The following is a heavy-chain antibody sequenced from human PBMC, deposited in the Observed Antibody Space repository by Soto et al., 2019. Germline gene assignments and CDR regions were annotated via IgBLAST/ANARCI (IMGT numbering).Heavy chain of an antibody. CDR3: AKDPWNNRSGLFDP. D-gene: IGHD1-1*01. Sequence: GGSLRLSCVTSGFTFDDYAITWLRQAPGKGLEWVCSISSSGSDTRCAGSVKGRFTISRDSSQSTVYLQMNSLRDEDTAVYYCAKDPWNNRSGLFDPWGQGTLVTVSS. V-gene: IGHV3-23*01. CDR1: GFTFDDYA. J-gene: IGHJ5*02. CDR2: ISSSGSDT.